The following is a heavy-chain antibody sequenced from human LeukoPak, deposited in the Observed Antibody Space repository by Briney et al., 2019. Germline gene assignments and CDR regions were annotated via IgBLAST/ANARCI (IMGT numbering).Heavy chain of an antibody. CDR2: VSTGSNYI. J-gene: IGHJ4*02. CDR1: GFTFSSYS. D-gene: IGHD6-19*01. Sequence: GGSLRLSCTASGFTFSSYSLNWVRQAPGKGLEWVSSVSTGSNYIYYADSVKGRFTISRDNSRNTLYLQMNSLRVEDTAVYYCAKGGSGWYPGFDYWGQGILVTVSS. CDR3: AKGGSGWYPGFDY. V-gene: IGHV3-21*04.